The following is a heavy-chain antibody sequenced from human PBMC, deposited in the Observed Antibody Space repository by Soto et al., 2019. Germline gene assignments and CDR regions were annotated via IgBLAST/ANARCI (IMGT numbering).Heavy chain of an antibody. V-gene: IGHV1-69*06. CDR2: IIPILGTP. CDR3: ARVGDYGMDV. Sequence: QVQLVQSGAEVKKPGSSVEVSCKASGDTFSTHAITWVRQAPGQGLEWMGGIIPILGTPNYAQKFQGRVTIIADKPTSTAYMELSSVSSDDTAVYYCARVGDYGMDVWGQGTTITVSS. D-gene: IGHD3-10*01. J-gene: IGHJ6*02. CDR1: GDTFSTHA.